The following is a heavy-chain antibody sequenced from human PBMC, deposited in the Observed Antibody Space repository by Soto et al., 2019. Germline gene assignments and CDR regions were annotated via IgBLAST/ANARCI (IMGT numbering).Heavy chain of an antibody. Sequence: PGGSLRLSGAASGFTFIGFGMHWVGQALGKGLEWVAVIWYDGSNKYYADSVKGRFTISRDNSKNTLYLQMNSLRAEDTAVYYCAGAAAGDYYYYGMDVWGQGTTVTVSS. J-gene: IGHJ6*02. CDR3: AGAAAGDYYYYGMDV. V-gene: IGHV3-33*01. D-gene: IGHD6-13*01. CDR2: IWYDGSNK. CDR1: GFTFIGFG.